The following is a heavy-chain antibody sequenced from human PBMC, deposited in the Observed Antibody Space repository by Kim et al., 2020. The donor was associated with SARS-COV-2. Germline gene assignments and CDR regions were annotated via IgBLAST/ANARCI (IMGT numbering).Heavy chain of an antibody. V-gene: IGHV3-53*01. D-gene: IGHD6-13*01. Sequence: GGSLRLSCAASGFTVSSNYMSWVRQAPGKGLEWVSVIYSGGSTYYADSVKCRFTISRDNSKNTLYLQMNSLRAEDTAVYYCARDSSSWYGAFDIWGQGTMVTVSS. CDR3: ARDSSSWYGAFDI. CDR1: GFTVSSNY. CDR2: IYSGGST. J-gene: IGHJ3*02.